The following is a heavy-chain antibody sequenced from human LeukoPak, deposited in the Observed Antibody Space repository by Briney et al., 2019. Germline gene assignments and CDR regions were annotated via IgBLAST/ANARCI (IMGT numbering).Heavy chain of an antibody. J-gene: IGHJ3*02. CDR3: ASESSSRSNDAFDI. D-gene: IGHD6-6*01. CDR2: ISSSSSYI. CDR1: GFTFSSYS. V-gene: IGHV3-21*01. Sequence: GGSLRLSCAASGFTFSSYSMNWVRQAPGKGLEWVSSISSSSSYIYYADSVKGRFTISRDNAKHSLYLQMNSLRAEDTAVYYCASESSSRSNDAFDIWGQGTMVTVSS.